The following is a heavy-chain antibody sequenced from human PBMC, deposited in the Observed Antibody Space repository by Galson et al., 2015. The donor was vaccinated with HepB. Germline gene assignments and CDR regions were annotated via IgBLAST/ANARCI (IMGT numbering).Heavy chain of an antibody. Sequence: SLRLSCAASGFTFSSYGMHWVRQAPGKGLEWVAVISYDGSNKYYADSVKGRFTISRDNSKNTLYLQMNSLRAEDTAVYYCAKDQIGYSYGTFDYWGQGTLVTVSS. CDR3: AKDQIGYSYGTFDY. D-gene: IGHD5-18*01. CDR2: ISYDGSNK. V-gene: IGHV3-30*18. CDR1: GFTFSSYG. J-gene: IGHJ4*02.